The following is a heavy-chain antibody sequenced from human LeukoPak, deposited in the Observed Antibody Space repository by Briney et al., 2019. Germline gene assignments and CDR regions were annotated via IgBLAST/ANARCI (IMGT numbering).Heavy chain of an antibody. J-gene: IGHJ4*02. CDR1: GFTFSSYG. V-gene: IGHV3-33*01. CDR3: ARVTYYYDSSGYNDY. CDR2: IWYDGSNK. Sequence: GGSLRLSCAASGFTFSSYGMHWVRQAPGKGLEWVAVIWYDGSNKYYADSVKGRFTISRDNSKNTLYLQMNSLRAEDTAVYYCARVTYYYDSSGYNDYWGQGTLVTVSS. D-gene: IGHD3-22*01.